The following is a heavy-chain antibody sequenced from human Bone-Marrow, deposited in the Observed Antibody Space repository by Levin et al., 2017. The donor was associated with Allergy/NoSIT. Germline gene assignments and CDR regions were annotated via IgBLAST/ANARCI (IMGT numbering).Heavy chain of an antibody. V-gene: IGHV3-33*01. Sequence: GESLKISCAASGFTFSSYGMHWVRQAPGKGLEWVAVIWYDGSNKYYADSVKGRFTISRDNSKNTLYLQMNSLRAEDTAVYYCASRNASGYCEVVYWGQGTLVTVSS. J-gene: IGHJ4*02. D-gene: IGHD3-22*01. CDR3: ASRNASGYCEVVY. CDR1: GFTFSSYG. CDR2: IWYDGSNK.